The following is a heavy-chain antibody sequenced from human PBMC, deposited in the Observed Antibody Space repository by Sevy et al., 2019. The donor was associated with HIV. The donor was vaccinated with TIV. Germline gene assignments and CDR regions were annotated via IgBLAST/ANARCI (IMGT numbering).Heavy chain of an antibody. J-gene: IGHJ3*01. D-gene: IGHD3-22*01. CDR2: ISGSGAIT. CDR3: AKDRYYFDSSGYYYHHDAFDV. CDR1: GFTSTPYA. V-gene: IGHV3-23*01. Sequence: GGSLRLSCATSGFTSTPYAVAWVRQAPGKGLEWVAAISGSGAITYYADSRKARLIISRDRTNNTVYLQMKRLRADDTALYYCAKDRYYFDSSGYYYHHDAFDVWGRGTMVTVSS.